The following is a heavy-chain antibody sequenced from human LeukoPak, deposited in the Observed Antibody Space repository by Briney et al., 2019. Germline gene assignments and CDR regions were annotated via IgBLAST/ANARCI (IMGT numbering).Heavy chain of an antibody. CDR2: ISSGGTT. Sequence: GGSLRLSCAASGFTFSSYAMSWVRQAPGKGLEWVSAISSGGTTYYADSVKGRFTISRDNSNNTLYLQMNSLRAEDTAVYYCAKDELAVGDNWGQGTLVTVSS. CDR1: GFTFSSYA. D-gene: IGHD6-19*01. CDR3: AKDELAVGDN. V-gene: IGHV3-23*01. J-gene: IGHJ4*02.